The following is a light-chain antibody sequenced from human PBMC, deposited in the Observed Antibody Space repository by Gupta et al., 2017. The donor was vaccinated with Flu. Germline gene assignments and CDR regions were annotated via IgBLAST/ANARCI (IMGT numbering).Light chain of an antibody. V-gene: IGKV1-39*01. J-gene: IGKJ1*01. CDR2: AAY. Sequence: DIQMTQSPSSLSASVGDRVIITCRASQPIGADLNWYQHKLGKAPKFLISAAYTLQDGVPSRFSGSESGTEFTLTITSLQPDDFATYYCQQYFSYPRTFGQGTKVEIK. CDR1: QPIGAD. CDR3: QQYFSYPRT.